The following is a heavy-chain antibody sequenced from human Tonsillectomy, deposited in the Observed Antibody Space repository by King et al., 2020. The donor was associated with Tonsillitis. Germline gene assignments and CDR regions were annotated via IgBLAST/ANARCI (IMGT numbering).Heavy chain of an antibody. V-gene: IGHV4-34*01. CDR1: GGSFTTYY. CDR2: INYSGST. D-gene: IGHD3-10*01. CDR3: ARGVVVRGIMKFDY. J-gene: IGHJ4*02. Sequence: VQIQQWGAGLLKPSETLSLTCAVSGGSFTTYYWSWIRQPPGKGLEWIGEINYSGSTNYNPSLKSRVAISVDTSKNQFSLKLSSVTAADTAVYYCARGVVVRGIMKFDYWGQGTLVTVSS.